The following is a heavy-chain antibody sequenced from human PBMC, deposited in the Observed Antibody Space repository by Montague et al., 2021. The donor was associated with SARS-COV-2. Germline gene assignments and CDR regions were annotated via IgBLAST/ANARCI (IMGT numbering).Heavy chain of an antibody. CDR1: GGSFSDYF. CDR3: ARGRQHFNMIVVVMTGGEYYLDH. D-gene: IGHD3-22*01. CDR2: INHRGTS. J-gene: IGHJ4*02. V-gene: IGHV4-34*01. Sequence: SETLSLTCAVYGGSFSDYFWTWIRQPPGKGLEWIGEINHRGTSNYNPSLKSRVSISVDTSKNQFSLYLGSVTAADTAVYYCARGRQHFNMIVVVMTGGEYYLDHWGQGTLVTVSS.